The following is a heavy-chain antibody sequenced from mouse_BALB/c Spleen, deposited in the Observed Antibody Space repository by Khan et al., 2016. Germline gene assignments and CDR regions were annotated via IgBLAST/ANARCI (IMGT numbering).Heavy chain of an antibody. Sequence: EVQLEESGGGLVQPGGSMKLSCVASGFTFSNYWMNWVRQSPEKGLAWVAEIRLKSDDYVTHYAESVKGRFTNSRDDSKSSVYLQMNILRAEVTGIYYCWILLWGQGTTLTVSS. V-gene: IGHV6-6*02. CDR1: GFTFSNYW. CDR3: WILL. J-gene: IGHJ2*01. CDR2: IRLKSDDYVT.